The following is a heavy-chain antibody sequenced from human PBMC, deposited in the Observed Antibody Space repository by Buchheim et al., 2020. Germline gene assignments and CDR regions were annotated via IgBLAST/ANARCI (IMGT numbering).Heavy chain of an antibody. CDR2: INHSGST. J-gene: IGHJ6*02. D-gene: IGHD2-2*01. Sequence: QVQLQQWGAGLLKPSETLSLTCAVYGGSFSSYYWSWIRQPPGKGLEWIGEINHSGSTNYNPSLKSRVTISVDTSKNQFSLKLSYVTAADTAVYYCARSKVVPAAMLGYYYYYYGMDVWGQGTT. CDR1: GGSFSSYY. V-gene: IGHV4-34*01. CDR3: ARSKVVPAAMLGYYYYYYGMDV.